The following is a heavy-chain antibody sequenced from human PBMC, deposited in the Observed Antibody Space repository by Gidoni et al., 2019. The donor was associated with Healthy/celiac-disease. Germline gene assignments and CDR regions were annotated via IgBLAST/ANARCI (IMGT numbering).Heavy chain of an antibody. Sequence: EVQLVESGGGLVKPGWSLRPLCAAPGFNLSSYTMNWVRQAPGKWLEWVSSISSISIYIYYADSVKGRFTISIDNAKNSLYLQMNSLRAEDTAVYYCARDREAYYDILTGPVDYWGQGTLVTVSS. J-gene: IGHJ4*02. CDR3: ARDREAYYDILTGPVDY. V-gene: IGHV3-21*01. CDR1: GFNLSSYT. D-gene: IGHD3-9*01. CDR2: ISSISIYI.